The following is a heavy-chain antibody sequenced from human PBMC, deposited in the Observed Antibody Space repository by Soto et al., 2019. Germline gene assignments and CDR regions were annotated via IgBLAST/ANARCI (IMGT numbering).Heavy chain of an antibody. CDR1: GFTFSTYT. Sequence: GSLRLSCVASGFTFSTYTMSWVRQAPGKGLEWVSVISGSGGSPSYADSVQGRFSISRDNPKNTLYLQMNSLRGEDTAMYYCAKARCSTTNCYVPEYWGQGTLVTVSS. V-gene: IGHV3-23*01. CDR3: AKARCSTTNCYVPEY. D-gene: IGHD2-2*01. CDR2: ISGSGGSP. J-gene: IGHJ4*02.